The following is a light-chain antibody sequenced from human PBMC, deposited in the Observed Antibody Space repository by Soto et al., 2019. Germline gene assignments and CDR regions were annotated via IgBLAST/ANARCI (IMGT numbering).Light chain of an antibody. V-gene: IGLV7-46*01. J-gene: IGLJ2*01. Sequence: QAVVTQEPSLTVSPGGTVTLTCDSSTGAVTSGHYPYWFQQKPGQAPRTLIYDTNNKHSWTPARFSGSLLGDKAALTLSGAQPEDEAEYYCLLSYSGARLFGGGTKVTVL. CDR3: LLSYSGARL. CDR2: DTN. CDR1: TGAVTSGHY.